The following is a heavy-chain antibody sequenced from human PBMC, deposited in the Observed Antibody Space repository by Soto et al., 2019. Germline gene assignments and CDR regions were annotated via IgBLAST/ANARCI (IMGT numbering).Heavy chain of an antibody. CDR1: GFTFSNYN. Sequence: GGSLRLSCAASGFTFSNYNMNWVRQAPGKGLEWISYISSSSSTIYYSDSVKGRFTISRDNAKNSLYLQMNSLRAEDTALYYCARTFNFDYWGQGTLVTVSS. J-gene: IGHJ4*02. CDR3: ARTFNFDY. CDR2: ISSSSSTI. V-gene: IGHV3-48*01.